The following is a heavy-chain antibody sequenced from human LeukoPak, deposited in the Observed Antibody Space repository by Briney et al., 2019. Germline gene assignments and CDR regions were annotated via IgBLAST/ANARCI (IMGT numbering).Heavy chain of an antibody. J-gene: IGHJ5*02. D-gene: IGHD2-2*01. V-gene: IGHV4-39*07. Sequence: SETLSLTCTVSGGSITSSSYHWGWIRQPPGKGLEWIGSMYYSGSTYHNPSLKSRVTISVDTSKNQFSLKLTSATAADTAVYYCARDHIVPAAFDPWGQGTLVTVSS. CDR3: ARDHIVPAAFDP. CDR2: MYYSGST. CDR1: GGSITSSSYH.